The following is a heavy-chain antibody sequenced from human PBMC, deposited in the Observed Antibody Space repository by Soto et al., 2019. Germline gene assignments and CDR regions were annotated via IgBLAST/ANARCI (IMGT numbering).Heavy chain of an antibody. CDR3: ARDKVVGATYDY. CDR2: ISAYNGNT. D-gene: IGHD1-26*01. CDR1: GYTFTIYG. Sequence: ASVKVSCKDSGYTFTIYGISWVLQAPGQGLEWMGWISAYNGNTNYAQKLQGRVTMTTDTSTSTAYMELRSLRSDDTAVYYCARDKVVGATYDYWGQGTLVTVSS. V-gene: IGHV1-18*04. J-gene: IGHJ4*02.